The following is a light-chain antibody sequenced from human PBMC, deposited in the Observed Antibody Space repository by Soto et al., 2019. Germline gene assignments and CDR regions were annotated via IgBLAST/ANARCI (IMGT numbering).Light chain of an antibody. CDR2: KAS. V-gene: IGKV1-5*03. CDR3: QHYNSYSEA. J-gene: IGKJ1*01. Sequence: DIQMTQSPSTLSGSVGDRVTITFRSSQTISRWLALYQQKPGKAPKLLIYKASTLKSGVPSRFSGSGSGTEFTLTISSLQPDDFATYYCQHYNSYSEAFGQGTKVDIK. CDR1: QTISRW.